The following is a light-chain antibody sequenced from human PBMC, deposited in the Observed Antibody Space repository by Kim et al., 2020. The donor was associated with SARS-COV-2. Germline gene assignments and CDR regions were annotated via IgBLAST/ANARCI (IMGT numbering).Light chain of an antibody. V-gene: IGKV1-5*03. CDR3: QQYHSYPWT. J-gene: IGKJ1*01. CDR1: QSITTW. CDR2: KAS. Sequence: ASLPDGVTSPCRASQSITTWLAWYQLKPGKVPKLLIYKASNLQSGVPSRFSGSGSETEFTLTISSLQPDDFATYYCQQYHSYPWTFGQGTKVDIK.